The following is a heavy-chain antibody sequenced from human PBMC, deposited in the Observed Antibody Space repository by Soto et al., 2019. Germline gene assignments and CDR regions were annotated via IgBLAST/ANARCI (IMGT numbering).Heavy chain of an antibody. CDR1: GYTFTAYG. CDR3: ARELNTDPSAYYSFAY. J-gene: IGHJ4*02. Sequence: ASVKVSCKTSGYTFTAYGLAWLRQDPGQRPEWMGWVSTNNADTNYAQKFQGRVTMTTETSTRTTYMELRSLRSDDTAVYYCARELNTDPSAYYSFAYWGQGTLVTVSS. V-gene: IGHV1-18*01. CDR2: VSTNNADT. D-gene: IGHD3-22*01.